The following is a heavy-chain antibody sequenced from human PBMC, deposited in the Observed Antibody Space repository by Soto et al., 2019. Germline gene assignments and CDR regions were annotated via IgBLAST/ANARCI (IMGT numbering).Heavy chain of an antibody. CDR2: TYYRSKWYN. V-gene: IGHV6-1*01. Sequence: SQTLSLTCGISGDSVSSNSAAWNWLRQSPSRGLEWLGRTYYRSKWYNDYAVSVESRVTINPDTSKNHFSLQLNFVTPEDTAVYFCARGEQYSGRIFDYWGQGTLVTVSS. J-gene: IGHJ4*02. CDR1: GDSVSSNSAA. CDR3: ARGEQYSGRIFDY. D-gene: IGHD1-26*01.